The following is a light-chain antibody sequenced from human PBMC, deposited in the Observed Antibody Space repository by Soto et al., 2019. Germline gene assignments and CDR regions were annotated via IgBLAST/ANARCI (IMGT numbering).Light chain of an antibody. CDR3: QQYGSSSYT. Sequence: PGERATLSCRASQSVSSTYLAWYQHKPGQAPRLLIHGASNRATGIPDRFSGSASGTDFTLTISRLEPEDFAVYYCQQYGSSSYTFGQGTKLESK. CDR1: QSVSSTY. CDR2: GAS. V-gene: IGKV3-20*01. J-gene: IGKJ2*01.